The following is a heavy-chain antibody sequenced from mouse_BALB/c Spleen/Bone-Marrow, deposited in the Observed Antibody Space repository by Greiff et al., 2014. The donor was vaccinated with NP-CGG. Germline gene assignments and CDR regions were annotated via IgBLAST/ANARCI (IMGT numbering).Heavy chain of an antibody. CDR2: ISHGGGTT. Sequence: HLVESGGGLVKPGGSLKLSCAASGFAFSSYDMSWVRQTPEKRLEWVAYISHGGGTTYYSDTVKGRFTISRDNAKNTLYLQMSSLKSEDTAIYYCTRHGGYYPYYYAMDYWGQGTSVTVSS. D-gene: IGHD2-3*01. J-gene: IGHJ4*01. CDR1: GFAFSSYD. CDR3: TRHGGYYPYYYAMDY. V-gene: IGHV5-12-1*01.